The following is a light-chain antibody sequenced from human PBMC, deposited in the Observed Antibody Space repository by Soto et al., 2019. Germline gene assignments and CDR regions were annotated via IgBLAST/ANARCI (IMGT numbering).Light chain of an antibody. Sequence: ERVMTQSPATLSVSLGERATLSCRASQSVGRNLAWYQQKPGQAPRLLFFGASTRAAGIPARFSGSGSETEFTLTISSLQSEDFAAYYCQQYNDWPLTFGGGTKV. CDR2: GAS. V-gene: IGKV3-15*01. J-gene: IGKJ4*01. CDR1: QSVGRN. CDR3: QQYNDWPLT.